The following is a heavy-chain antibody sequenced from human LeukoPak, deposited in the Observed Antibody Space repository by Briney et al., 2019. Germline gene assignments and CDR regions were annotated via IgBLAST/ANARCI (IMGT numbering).Heavy chain of an antibody. J-gene: IGHJ4*02. CDR1: GFSLSTSGVG. CDR2: IYWDDDK. CDR3: ARLMIVVDGFDY. Sequence: SGPTLVNPTQTLTLTCTFSGFSLSTSGVGVGWIRQPPGKALEWLALIYWDDDKRYTPSLKSRLTITKDTSKNKVVLTMTNIDPVDTATYYCARLMIVVDGFDYWGQGTLVTVSS. V-gene: IGHV2-5*02. D-gene: IGHD3-22*01.